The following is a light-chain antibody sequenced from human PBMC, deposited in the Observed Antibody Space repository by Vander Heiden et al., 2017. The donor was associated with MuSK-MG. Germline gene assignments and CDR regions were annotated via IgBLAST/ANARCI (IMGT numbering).Light chain of an antibody. J-gene: IGKJ4*01. CDR2: ATS. CDR1: QGITTW. CDR3: QQASSFPLT. V-gene: IGKV1D-12*01. Sequence: DIQMTQSPSSVSASVGDRVTIPWRASQGITTWLAWYQQRPGKAPKLLISATSILQSGVPSRFSGSGSGTDFTLTISSLQPEDFATYYCQQASSFPLTFGGGTKVEIK.